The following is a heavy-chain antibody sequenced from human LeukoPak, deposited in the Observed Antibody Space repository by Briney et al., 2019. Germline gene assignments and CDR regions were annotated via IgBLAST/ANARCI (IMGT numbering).Heavy chain of an antibody. V-gene: IGHV3-66*01. J-gene: IGHJ4*02. Sequence: GGSLRLSCAASGFTVSSNFMSWVRQALGKGLEWVSVIYSGGSTYYADSVKGRFTISRDNSKNTLYLQMNSLRAEDTAVYYCARDKTSGYGIDYWGQGTLVTVSS. D-gene: IGHD5-12*01. CDR1: GFTVSSNF. CDR2: IYSGGST. CDR3: ARDKTSGYGIDY.